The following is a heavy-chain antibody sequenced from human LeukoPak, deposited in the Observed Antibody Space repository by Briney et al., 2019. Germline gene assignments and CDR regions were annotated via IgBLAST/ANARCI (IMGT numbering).Heavy chain of an antibody. CDR2: IIPIFGTA. CDR3: ASQGIAAAGPNFDY. CDR1: GGTFSSYA. D-gene: IGHD6-13*01. J-gene: IGHJ4*02. V-gene: IGHV1-69*13. Sequence: ASVKVSCKASGGTFSSYAISWVRQSPGQGLEWMGGIIPIFGTANYAQKFQGRVTITADESTSTAYMDLSSLRSEDTAVYYCASQGIAAAGPNFDYWGQGTLVTVSS.